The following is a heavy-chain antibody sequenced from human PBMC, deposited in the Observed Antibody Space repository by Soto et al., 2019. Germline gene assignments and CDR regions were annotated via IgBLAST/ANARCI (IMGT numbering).Heavy chain of an antibody. CDR2: INHSGST. CDR3: ARVAGAAAGTQLGDYMDV. D-gene: IGHD6-13*01. J-gene: IGHJ6*03. CDR1: GGSSSGYY. Sequence: PSETLSLTCAVYGGSSSGYYWSWIRQPPGKGLEWIGEINHSGSTNYNPSLKSRVTISVDTSKNQFSLKLSSVTAADTAVYYCARVAGAAAGTQLGDYMDVWGKGTTVTVSS. V-gene: IGHV4-34*01.